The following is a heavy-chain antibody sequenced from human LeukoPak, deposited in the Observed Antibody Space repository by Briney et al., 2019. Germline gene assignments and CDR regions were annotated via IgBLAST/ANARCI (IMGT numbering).Heavy chain of an antibody. Sequence: SETLSLTCAVYGGSFSGYYWSWIRQPPGKGLEWIGEINHSGSTNYNPSLKSRVTISLDTSKNQFSLKLTSVTAADTAVYFCAIIVGATVDYWGQGTLVTVSS. V-gene: IGHV4-34*01. CDR3: AIIVGATVDY. CDR2: INHSGST. J-gene: IGHJ4*02. D-gene: IGHD1-26*01. CDR1: GGSFSGYY.